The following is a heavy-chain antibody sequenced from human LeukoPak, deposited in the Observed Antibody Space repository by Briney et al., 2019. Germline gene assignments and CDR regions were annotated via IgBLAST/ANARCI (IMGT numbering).Heavy chain of an antibody. V-gene: IGHV3-23*01. Sequence: GGSLRLSCAASGFTFSSYAMNWVRQAPGKGLEWVSVLSGSGVNTYYADSVKGRLTISRDNSKNTLYLQMNSLRAEDTAIYYCAKEIDDTSGWNDYWGQGTLVTVSS. J-gene: IGHJ4*02. CDR3: AKEIDDTSGWNDY. CDR2: LSGSGVNT. D-gene: IGHD3-22*01. CDR1: GFTFSSYA.